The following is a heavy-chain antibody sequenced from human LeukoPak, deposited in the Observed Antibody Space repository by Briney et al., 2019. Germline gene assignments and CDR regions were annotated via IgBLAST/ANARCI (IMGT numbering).Heavy chain of an antibody. Sequence: GGSLRLSCAASGFTFSNYAVTWVRQAPGRGLEWVSSITGSGGGTYYADSVKGRFTISRDNSKNTVFLQMNSLKAEDTAVYYCAKDRGVDFWSGYYLDYWGQGTLVTVSS. D-gene: IGHD3-3*01. CDR1: GFTFSNYA. CDR3: AKDRGVDFWSGYYLDY. J-gene: IGHJ4*02. V-gene: IGHV3-23*01. CDR2: ITGSGGGT.